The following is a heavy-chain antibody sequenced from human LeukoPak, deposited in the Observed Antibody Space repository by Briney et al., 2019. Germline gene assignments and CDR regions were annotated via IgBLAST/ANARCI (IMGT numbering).Heavy chain of an antibody. D-gene: IGHD5-12*01. Sequence: SETLSLTCAVYGGSFSGYYWSWIRQPPGKGLEWIGYIYHSGSTYYNPSLKSRVTISLDWSRNQFSLKLSFVTAADTAVYYCAAQHRGYDYWGQGTLVTVSS. CDR3: AAQHRGYDY. J-gene: IGHJ4*02. CDR2: IYHSGST. CDR1: GGSFSGYY. V-gene: IGHV4-34*01.